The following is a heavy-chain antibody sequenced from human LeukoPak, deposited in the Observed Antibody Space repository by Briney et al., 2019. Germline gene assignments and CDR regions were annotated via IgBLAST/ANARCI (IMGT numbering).Heavy chain of an antibody. J-gene: IGHJ5*02. Sequence: GRSLRLSCAASGFTFSSYSMNWVRQAPGKGLEWVSYISSSSSTIYYADSVKGRFTISRDNAKNSLYLQMNSLRDEDTAVYYCARPPTEYYDFWSGYPSDFWFDPWGQGTLVTVSS. CDR2: ISSSSSTI. D-gene: IGHD3-3*01. CDR3: ARPPTEYYDFWSGYPSDFWFDP. CDR1: GFTFSSYS. V-gene: IGHV3-48*02.